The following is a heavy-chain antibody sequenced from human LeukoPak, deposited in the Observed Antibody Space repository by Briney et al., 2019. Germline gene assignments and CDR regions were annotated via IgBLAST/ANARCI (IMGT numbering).Heavy chain of an antibody. J-gene: IGHJ5*02. Sequence: SQTLSLTCAVSGGSISSGGYSWSWIRQHPGKGLEWIGYIYYSGSTYYNPSLKSRVTISVDTSKNQFSLKLSSVTAADTAVYYCARGHDYSNLNWFDPWGQGTLVTVSS. D-gene: IGHD4-11*01. CDR2: IYYSGST. V-gene: IGHV4-31*11. CDR3: ARGHDYSNLNWFDP. CDR1: GGSISSGGYS.